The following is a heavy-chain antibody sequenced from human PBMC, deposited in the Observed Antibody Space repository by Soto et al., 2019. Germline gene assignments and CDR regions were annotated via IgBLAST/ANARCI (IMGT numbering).Heavy chain of an antibody. J-gene: IGHJ4*02. CDR2: IYPGDSDT. CDR1: GYSFTSYW. V-gene: IGHV5-51*01. D-gene: IGHD2-2*01. Sequence: GESLKISCKGSGYSFTSYWIGWVRQMPGKGLERMGIIYPGDSDTRYSPSFQGQVTISADKSISTAYLQWSSLKASDTAMYYCARGMRDCSSTSCCFDYWGQGTLVTVSS. CDR3: ARGMRDCSSTSCCFDY.